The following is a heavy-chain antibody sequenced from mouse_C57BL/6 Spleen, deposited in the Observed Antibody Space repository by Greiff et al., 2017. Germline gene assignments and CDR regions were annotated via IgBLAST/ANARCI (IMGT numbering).Heavy chain of an antibody. D-gene: IGHD1-1*01. J-gene: IGHJ2*01. CDR2: IDPSDSYT. CDR1: GYTFTSYW. CDR3: ASTVVAPCDY. Sequence: VQLQQPGAELVRPGTSVKLSCKASGYTFTSYWMHWVKQRPGQGLEWIGVIDPSDSYTNYNQKFKGKATLTVATSSSTAYMQLSSLTSEDSAVYYCASTVVAPCDYWGQGTTLTVSS. V-gene: IGHV1-59*01.